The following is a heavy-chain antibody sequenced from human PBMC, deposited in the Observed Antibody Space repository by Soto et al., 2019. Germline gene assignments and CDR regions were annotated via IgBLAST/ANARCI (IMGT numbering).Heavy chain of an antibody. J-gene: IGHJ4*02. CDR1: GFTFSSYE. CDR3: ARVAGREWLVFFY. CDR2: ISSSGSTI. V-gene: IGHV3-48*03. Sequence: EVQLVESGGGLVQPGGSLRLSCAASGFTFSSYEMNWVRQAPGKGLEWVSYISSSGSTIYYADSVKGRFTISRDNAKNSLYLQMNSLRAEDTAVYYCARVAGREWLVFFYWGQGILVTVSS. D-gene: IGHD6-19*01.